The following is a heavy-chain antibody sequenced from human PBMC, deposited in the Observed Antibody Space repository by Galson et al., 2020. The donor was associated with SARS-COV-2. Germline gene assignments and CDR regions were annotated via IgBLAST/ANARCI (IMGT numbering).Heavy chain of an antibody. D-gene: IGHD6-13*01. CDR1: GYTFTSYG. J-gene: IGHJ6*03. Sequence: ASVKVSCKASGYTFTSYGISWVRQAPGQGLEWMGWISAYNGNTNYAQKLQGRVTMTTDTSTSTAYMELRSLRSDDTAVYYCARDYEGYSSSLYYYYYMDVWGKGTTVTVSS. CDR2: ISAYNGNT. CDR3: ARDYEGYSSSLYYYYYMDV. V-gene: IGHV1-18*04.